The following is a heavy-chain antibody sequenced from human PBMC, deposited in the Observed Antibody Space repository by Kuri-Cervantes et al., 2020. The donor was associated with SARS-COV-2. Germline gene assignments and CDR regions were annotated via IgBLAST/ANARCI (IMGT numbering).Heavy chain of an antibody. Sequence: GESLKISCAASGFTFSNYGMHWVRQAPGKGLEWVAVISYNGSNEYYADSVKGRFTISRDNSKNTLYLQVNSLRAEDTSVYYCARVHSYGPQDYYYYGMDVWGQGTTVTVSS. D-gene: IGHD5-18*01. J-gene: IGHJ6*02. V-gene: IGHV3-30*03. CDR3: ARVHSYGPQDYYYYGMDV. CDR1: GFTFSNYG. CDR2: ISYNGSNE.